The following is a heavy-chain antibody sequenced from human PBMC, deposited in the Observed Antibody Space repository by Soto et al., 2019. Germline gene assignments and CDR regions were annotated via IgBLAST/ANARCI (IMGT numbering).Heavy chain of an antibody. J-gene: IGHJ3*02. CDR2: ISGSGGST. V-gene: IGHV3-23*01. Sequence: EVQLLESGGGLVQPGGSLRLSCAASGFTFSSYAMSWVRQAPGKGLEWVSAISGSGGSTYYADSVKGRFTISRDNSKNTLYLQMTSLRAEDTAVYYCAKFLTPIAAAGNAFDIWGQGTMVTVSS. CDR3: AKFLTPIAAAGNAFDI. D-gene: IGHD6-13*01. CDR1: GFTFSSYA.